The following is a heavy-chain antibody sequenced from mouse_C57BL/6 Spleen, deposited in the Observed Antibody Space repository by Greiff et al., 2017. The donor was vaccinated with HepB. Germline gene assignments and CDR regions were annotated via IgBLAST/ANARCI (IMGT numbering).Heavy chain of an antibody. D-gene: IGHD2-4*01. CDR3: ARGIYYDYDGGHYWYFDV. V-gene: IGHV3-6*01. CDR1: GYSITSGYY. CDR2: ISYDGSN. Sequence: EVQLQESGPGLVKPSQSLSLTCSVTGYSITSGYYWNWIRQFPGNKLEWMGYISYDGSNNYNPSLKNRISITRDTSKNQFFLKLNSVTTEDTATYYCARGIYYDYDGGHYWYFDVWGTGTTVTVSS. J-gene: IGHJ1*03.